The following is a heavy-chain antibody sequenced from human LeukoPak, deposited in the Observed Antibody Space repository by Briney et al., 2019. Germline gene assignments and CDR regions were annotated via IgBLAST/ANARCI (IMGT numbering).Heavy chain of an antibody. D-gene: IGHD1-26*01. V-gene: IGHV1-69*13. CDR2: IIPIFGTA. CDR3: ATFPIVGATPFDY. J-gene: IGHJ4*02. CDR1: GGTFSSYA. Sequence: PWASVKVSCKASGGTFSSYAISWVRQAPGQGLEWMGGIIPIFGTANYAQKFQGRVTITADESTSTAYMELSSLRSEDTAVYYCATFPIVGATPFDYWGQGTLVTVSS.